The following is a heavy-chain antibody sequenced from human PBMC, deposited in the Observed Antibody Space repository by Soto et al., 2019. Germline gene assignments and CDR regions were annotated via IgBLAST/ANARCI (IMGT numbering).Heavy chain of an antibody. CDR3: ARDREYSSASDYYYGMDV. Sequence: QVQLVQSGAEVKKPGSSVKVSCKASGGTFSSYAISWVRQAPGQGLEWMGGIIPIFGTANYAQKFQGRVTLTADESTSTAYMELSSLRSEDTAVYYCARDREYSSASDYYYGMDVWGQGTTVTVSS. CDR2: IIPIFGTA. CDR1: GGTFSSYA. D-gene: IGHD6-6*01. V-gene: IGHV1-69*12. J-gene: IGHJ6*02.